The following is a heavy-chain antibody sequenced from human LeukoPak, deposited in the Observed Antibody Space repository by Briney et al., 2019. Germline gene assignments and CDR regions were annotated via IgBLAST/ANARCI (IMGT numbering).Heavy chain of an antibody. V-gene: IGHV3-49*04. CDR3: ARQLGGGYWYFDL. J-gene: IGHJ2*01. Sequence: GGSLRLSCTASGFTFGDYAMTWVRQAPGKGLEWVGFIRSKTFGETTEYAASVKGRFTISRDDSKNTLYLQMNSLRAEDTAVYYCARQLGGGYWYFDLWGRGTLVTVSS. CDR1: GFTFGDYA. D-gene: IGHD7-27*01. CDR2: IRSKTFGETT.